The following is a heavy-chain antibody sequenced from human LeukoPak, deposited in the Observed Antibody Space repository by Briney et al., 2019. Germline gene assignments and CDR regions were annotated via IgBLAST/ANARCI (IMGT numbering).Heavy chain of an antibody. Sequence: PSETLSLTCAVYGGSFSGYYWGWIRQPPGKGLEWIGSIYYSGSTYYNPSLKSRVTISVDTSKNQFSLKLSSVTAADTAVYYCARHKVATISPYLFDYWGQGTLVTVSS. V-gene: IGHV4-39*01. J-gene: IGHJ4*02. CDR3: ARHKVATISPYLFDY. CDR2: IYYSGST. CDR1: GGSFSGYY. D-gene: IGHD5-12*01.